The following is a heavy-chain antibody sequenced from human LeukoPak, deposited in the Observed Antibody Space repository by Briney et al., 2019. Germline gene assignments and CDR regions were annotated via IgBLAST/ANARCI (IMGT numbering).Heavy chain of an antibody. CDR1: GFTFSSYW. Sequence: GGSLRLSCAASGFTFSSYWMSWVGQAQGKGREWVAKIKQVLIYKFYVFSVKALFTISRDNATNSLYLQINSLRAEDTAVYYCARSRRKTYYYGSGSWYFDYWGQGTLVTVSS. D-gene: IGHD3-10*01. V-gene: IGHV3-7*01. CDR3: ARSRRKTYYYGSGSWYFDY. J-gene: IGHJ4*02. CDR2: IKQVLIYK.